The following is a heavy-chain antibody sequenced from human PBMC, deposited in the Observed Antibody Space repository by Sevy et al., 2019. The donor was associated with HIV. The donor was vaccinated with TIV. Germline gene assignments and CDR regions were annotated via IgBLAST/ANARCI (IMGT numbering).Heavy chain of an antibody. V-gene: IGHV1-24*01. CDR2: LDPEDGET. CDR1: GYTLTELS. J-gene: IGHJ4*02. D-gene: IGHD2-21*02. Sequence: ASVKVSCKVSGYTLTELSMHWVRQAPGKGLEWMGGLDPEDGETIYAQKFQGRVTMTEDTSTDTAYMELSSLRSEDTAVYYCATLALYCGGDCPGHFFDYWGQGTLVTVSS. CDR3: ATLALYCGGDCPGHFFDY.